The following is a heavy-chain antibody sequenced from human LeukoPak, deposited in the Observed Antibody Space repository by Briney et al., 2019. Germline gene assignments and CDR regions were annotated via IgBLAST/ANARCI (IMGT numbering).Heavy chain of an antibody. Sequence: GASLRLSCAASGFTFSSYAMSWVRQAPGKGPEWVSAISGSGGSTYYADSVKGRFTISRDNSKNTLYLQMNSLRAEDTAVYYRANLPSGADTYYYYGMDVWGQGTTVTVSS. CDR2: ISGSGGST. V-gene: IGHV3-23*01. CDR3: ANLPSGADTYYYYGMDV. D-gene: IGHD3-10*01. J-gene: IGHJ6*02. CDR1: GFTFSSYA.